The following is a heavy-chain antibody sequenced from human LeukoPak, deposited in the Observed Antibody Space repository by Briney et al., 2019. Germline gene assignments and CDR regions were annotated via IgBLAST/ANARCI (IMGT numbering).Heavy chain of an antibody. D-gene: IGHD6-13*01. Sequence: SETLSLTCSVSGFSIGSAYHWAWIRQPPGGGLEWIASVYHSGNTYYNPSLKSRVLISADASKNQFPLNLISVTAADTAVYYCARDRDSSTTYTPYYFDSWGQGTLVTVSS. CDR3: ARDRDSSTTYTPYYFDS. CDR1: GFSIGSAYH. V-gene: IGHV4-38-2*02. J-gene: IGHJ4*02. CDR2: VYHSGNT.